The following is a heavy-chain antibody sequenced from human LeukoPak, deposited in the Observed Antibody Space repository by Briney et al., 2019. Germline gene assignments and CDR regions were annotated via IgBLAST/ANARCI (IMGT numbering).Heavy chain of an antibody. Sequence: SETLSLTCTVSGGSVSSGSYYWSWIRQPPGKGLEWIGYIYYSGCTNYNPSLKSRVTISVDTSKNQFSLKLSSVTAADTAVYYCASEGAGTFDYWGQGTLVTVSS. V-gene: IGHV4-61*01. CDR3: ASEGAGTFDY. CDR2: IYYSGCT. CDR1: GGSVSSGSYY. J-gene: IGHJ4*02. D-gene: IGHD6-13*01.